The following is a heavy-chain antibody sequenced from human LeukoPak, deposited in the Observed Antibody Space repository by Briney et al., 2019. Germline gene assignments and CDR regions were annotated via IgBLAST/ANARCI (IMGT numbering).Heavy chain of an antibody. V-gene: IGHV3-23*01. CDR1: ALTFSRYA. CDR2: ISGNGGST. Sequence: GGSLRLSCAASALTFSRYAMSWVREASGRGLEGVSVISGNGGSTYYADSLTGRFTISRENSNNTLYLQMNSLRAEDTAVYYCAKRRVAVAGDFDYWGQGTLVTVS. CDR3: AKRRVAVAGDFDY. J-gene: IGHJ4*02. D-gene: IGHD6-19*01.